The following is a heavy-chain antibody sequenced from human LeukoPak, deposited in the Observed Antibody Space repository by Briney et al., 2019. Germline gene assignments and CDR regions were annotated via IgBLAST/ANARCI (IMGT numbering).Heavy chain of an antibody. D-gene: IGHD6-19*01. CDR1: GFTFNSYA. Sequence: GGCLRLSCAASGFTFNSYAMYWVRQAPGKGLEWVSGIFGSGGSAHYADSVKGRFTISRDNSKNTVYLQMDSLRVDDTAVYYCGKTTTGYSSGRYPGWPVDYWGQGTLVTVSS. CDR2: IFGSGGSA. CDR3: GKTTTGYSSGRYPGWPVDY. J-gene: IGHJ4*02. V-gene: IGHV3-23*01.